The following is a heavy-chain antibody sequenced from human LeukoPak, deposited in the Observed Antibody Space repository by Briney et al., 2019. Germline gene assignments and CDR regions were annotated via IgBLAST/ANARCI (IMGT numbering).Heavy chain of an antibody. J-gene: IGHJ5*02. CDR3: ARGGYYGSGNDFRFDP. D-gene: IGHD3-10*01. V-gene: IGHV4-59*01. CDR1: GGSISSYY. CDR2: IYYSGST. Sequence: NPSETLSLTCTVPGGSISSYYWSWIRQPPRKGLEWIGYIYYSGSTNYKPSLKSRVTISVDTSKNQFSLKLNSVTAADTAVYYCARGGYYGSGNDFRFDPWGQGTLVTVSS.